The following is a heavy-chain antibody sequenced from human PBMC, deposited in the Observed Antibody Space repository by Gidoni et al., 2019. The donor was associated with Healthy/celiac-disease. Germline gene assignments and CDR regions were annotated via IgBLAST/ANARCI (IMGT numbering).Heavy chain of an antibody. V-gene: IGHV3-49*05. CDR3: TRTYYYDSSGYLGY. CDR1: GFTFGDYA. CDR2: IRSKAYGGTT. D-gene: IGHD3-22*01. Sequence: EVQLVESGGGLVKPGRSLRLSCTASGFTFGDYAMSWFRQAPGKGLEWVGFIRSKAYGGTTEYAASVKGRFTISRDDSKSIAYLQMNSLKTEDTAVYYCTRTYYYDSSGYLGYWGQGTLVTVSS. J-gene: IGHJ4*02.